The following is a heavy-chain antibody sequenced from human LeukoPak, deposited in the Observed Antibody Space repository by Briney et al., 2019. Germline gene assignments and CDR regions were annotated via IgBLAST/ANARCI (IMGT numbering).Heavy chain of an antibody. V-gene: IGHV1-69*06. D-gene: IGHD3-10*01. CDR3: ASNLITMVRGAQRTYAFDI. CDR2: IIPILGTA. CDR1: GGTFSSYA. J-gene: IGHJ3*02. Sequence: SVKVSCKASGGTFSSYAISWVRQAPGQGLEWMGGIIPILGTANYAQKFQGRVTITADKSTSTAYMELSSLRSEDTAVYYCASNLITMVRGAQRTYAFDIWGQGTMVTVSS.